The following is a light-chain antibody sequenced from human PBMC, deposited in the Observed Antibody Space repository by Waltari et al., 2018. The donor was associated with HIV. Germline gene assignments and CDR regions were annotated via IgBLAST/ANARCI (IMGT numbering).Light chain of an antibody. Sequence: QSALTQPASVSGSPGQSITISCDVNAYEYVSWYQQHPGKAPKVIIYEVSNRPSGLSFRFSGSKSGNTATLTISGLQPEDEADYFCTSYVSGSTPVFGRGTKVTVL. CDR2: EVS. CDR1: DVNAYEY. CDR3: TSYVSGSTPV. J-gene: IGLJ2*01. V-gene: IGLV2-14*01.